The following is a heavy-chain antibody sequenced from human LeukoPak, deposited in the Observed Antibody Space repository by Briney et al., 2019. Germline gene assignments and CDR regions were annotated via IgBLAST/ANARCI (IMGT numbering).Heavy chain of an antibody. J-gene: IGHJ3*02. CDR2: INPNSGGT. Sequence: TSVKVSCKASGYTFTGYYMHWVRQAPGQGLEWMGWINPNSGGTNYAQKFQGWVTMTRDTSISTAYMELSRLRSDDTAVYYCARAATRYYYDSSGYSIGNDAFDIWGQGTMVTVSS. V-gene: IGHV1-2*04. CDR3: ARAATRYYYDSSGYSIGNDAFDI. D-gene: IGHD3-22*01. CDR1: GYTFTGYY.